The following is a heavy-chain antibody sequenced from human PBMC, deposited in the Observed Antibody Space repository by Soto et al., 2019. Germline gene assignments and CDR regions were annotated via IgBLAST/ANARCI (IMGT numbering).Heavy chain of an antibody. CDR1: GYTFTRYN. CDR3: ATPQDYDGCLDS. V-gene: IGHV1-3*01. D-gene: IGHD3-22*01. CDR2: INVGNGNT. Sequence: QVQFVQFGAEVKKPGASVKVSCKTPGYTFTRYNLHWVRQAPGQRLEWMGWINVGNGNTRYSQKFQGRLTLTRDTPGNTAYLELNSLISEDTAVYYCATPQDYDGCLDSWGQGTLVTVSS. J-gene: IGHJ4*02.